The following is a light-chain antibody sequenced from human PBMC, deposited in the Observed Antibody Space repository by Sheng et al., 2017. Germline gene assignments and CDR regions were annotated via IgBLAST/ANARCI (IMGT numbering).Light chain of an antibody. Sequence: DIQMTQSPSSLSASVGDRVTITCRASQRISNYLSWYQQKLGKAPKFLIYKASTLQGGVPSRFSGSASGTDFTLTISSLQPEDFATYYCQQSYSTPRTFGQGT. CDR3: QQSYSTPRT. J-gene: IGKJ1*01. CDR2: KAS. V-gene: IGKV1-39*01. CDR1: QRISNY.